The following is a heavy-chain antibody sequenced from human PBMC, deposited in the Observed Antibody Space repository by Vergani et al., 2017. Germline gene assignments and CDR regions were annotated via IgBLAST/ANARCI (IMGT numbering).Heavy chain of an antibody. CDR1: GFTFDDYA. V-gene: IGHV3-9*01. D-gene: IGHD3-22*01. Sequence: EVQLVESGGGLVQPGRSLRLSCAASGFTFDDYAMHWVRQAPGKGLEWVSGISWNSGSIGYADSVKGRFTISRDNSKNTLYLQMNSLRAEDTAVYYCARANYYDSSGYYYGMDVWGQGTTVTVSS. CDR2: ISWNSGSI. J-gene: IGHJ6*02. CDR3: ARANYYDSSGYYYGMDV.